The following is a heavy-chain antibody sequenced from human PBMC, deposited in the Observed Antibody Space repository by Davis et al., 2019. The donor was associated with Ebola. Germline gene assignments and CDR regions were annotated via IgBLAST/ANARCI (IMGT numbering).Heavy chain of an antibody. CDR1: GFPFSTYS. CDR3: ARWGGMDV. CDR2: ISSDSDNI. V-gene: IGHV3-21*01. Sequence: GGSLRPSCAAPGFPFSTYSMSWVRQPPGKGLEWVSSISSDSDNIYYADSAKGRFTFPRDNSKNTLNLQMNSLRAEDTAVYYCARWGGMDVGGQGATVTVSS. J-gene: IGHJ6*02. D-gene: IGHD3-16*01.